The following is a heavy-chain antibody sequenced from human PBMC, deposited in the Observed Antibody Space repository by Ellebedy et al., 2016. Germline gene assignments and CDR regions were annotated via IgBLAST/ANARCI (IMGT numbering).Heavy chain of an antibody. CDR2: IYYSGST. D-gene: IGHD3-10*01. V-gene: IGHV4-59*01. Sequence: SETLSLTCTVSGGSISSYYWSWIRQPPGKGLEWIGYIYYSGSTNYNPSLKSRVTISVDTSKNQFSLKLSSVTAADTAVYYCARGETTLLWFGEPLHWFDPWGRGTLVTVSS. CDR3: ARGETTLLWFGEPLHWFDP. CDR1: GGSISSYY. J-gene: IGHJ5*02.